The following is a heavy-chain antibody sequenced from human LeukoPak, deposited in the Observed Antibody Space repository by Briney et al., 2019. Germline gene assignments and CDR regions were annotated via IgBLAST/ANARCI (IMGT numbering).Heavy chain of an antibody. D-gene: IGHD3-10*01. Sequence: ASVKVSCKASGYTFTSYGISWVRQAPGQGLKWMGWISDYTGNTKYAQKVQGRITMTTDRSASTAYMELRSLRSDDTAVYYCARDPGGFRGAIVDFWGQGTLVTVSS. CDR3: ARDPGGFRGAIVDF. CDR2: ISDYTGNT. CDR1: GYTFTSYG. J-gene: IGHJ4*02. V-gene: IGHV1-18*01.